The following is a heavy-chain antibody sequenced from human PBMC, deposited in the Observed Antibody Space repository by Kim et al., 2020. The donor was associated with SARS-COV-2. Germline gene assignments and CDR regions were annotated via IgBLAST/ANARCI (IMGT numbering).Heavy chain of an antibody. V-gene: IGHV1-69*13. CDR3: ASGTPTVRGFDY. CDR2: IIPIFGTA. CDR1: GGTFSSYA. D-gene: IGHD6-13*01. Sequence: SVKVSCKASGGTFSSYAISWVRQAPGQGLEWMGGIIPIFGTANYAQKFQGRVTITADESTSTAYMELSSLRSEDTAVYYCASGTPTVRGFDYWGQGTLVTVSS. J-gene: IGHJ4*02.